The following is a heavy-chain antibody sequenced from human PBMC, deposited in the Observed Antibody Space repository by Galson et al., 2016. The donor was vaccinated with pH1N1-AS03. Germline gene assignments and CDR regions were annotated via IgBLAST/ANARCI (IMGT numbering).Heavy chain of an antibody. CDR3: ARDAPPPGDSDSSGIFDH. CDR1: GFTFSIHG. Sequence: SLRLSCAASGFTFSIHGIHWVRQAPGKGLEWVAVISYDGNNKYYADSVKGRFTISRDNSNNRLYLQMNSLRSEDTAVYYCARDAPPPGDSDSSGIFDHWGQGTLVTVSS. J-gene: IGHJ4*02. CDR2: ISYDGNNK. D-gene: IGHD3-22*01. V-gene: IGHV3-30*03.